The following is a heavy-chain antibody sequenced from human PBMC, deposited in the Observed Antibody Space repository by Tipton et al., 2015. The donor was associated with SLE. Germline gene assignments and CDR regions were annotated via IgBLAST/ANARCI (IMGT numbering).Heavy chain of an antibody. CDR1: GYSITSCDY. Sequence: TLSLTCAVSGYSITSCDYWGWIRQPPGKGLEWVGSLYHRGSNYYNPSLKSRVTISTDTSKNEIYLKLTSVTATDTAVYFCARDPYDSTWRNGWFDPWGQVTLVTVSS. V-gene: IGHV4-38-2*02. J-gene: IGHJ5*02. CDR2: LYHRGSN. D-gene: IGHD6-13*01. CDR3: ARDPYDSTWRNGWFDP.